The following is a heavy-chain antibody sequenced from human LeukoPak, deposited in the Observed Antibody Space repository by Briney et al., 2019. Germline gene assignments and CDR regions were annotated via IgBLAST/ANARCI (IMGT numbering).Heavy chain of an antibody. V-gene: IGHV3-23*01. J-gene: IGHJ4*02. Sequence: TGGSLRLSCAASGFTFSSDDMSWVRQAPGKGLVWVTGISGSGGSTYYADSVKGRFTISRDNSKNTLYLRMNSLRAEDTAVYYCAKHTYYYESSGTTALFDYWGQGILVTVSS. CDR3: AKHTYYYESSGTTALFDY. CDR1: GFTFSSDD. CDR2: ISGSGGST. D-gene: IGHD3-22*01.